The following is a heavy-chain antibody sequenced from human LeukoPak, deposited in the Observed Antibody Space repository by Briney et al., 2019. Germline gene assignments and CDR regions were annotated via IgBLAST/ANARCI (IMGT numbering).Heavy chain of an antibody. D-gene: IGHD3-10*01. CDR2: IYSGGST. J-gene: IGHJ4*02. Sequence: GGSLRLSCAASGFTVSSNYMSWVRQAPGKGLEWVSVIYSGGSTYYADSVKGRFTISRDNSKNTLYLQMNSLRAEDTAVYYCARGGVFGERTYGVPFDYWGQGTLVTVSS. V-gene: IGHV3-53*01. CDR1: GFTVSSNY. CDR3: ARGGVFGERTYGVPFDY.